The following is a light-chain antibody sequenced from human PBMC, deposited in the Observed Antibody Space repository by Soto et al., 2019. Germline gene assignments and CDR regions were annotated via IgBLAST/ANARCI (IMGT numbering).Light chain of an antibody. CDR3: LQGTHWPWT. CDR1: QSLVHSDGNTY. J-gene: IGKJ1*01. Sequence: DVEMTQSPLSLPVSLGQPASISCRSSQSLVHSDGNTYLNWFQQRPGQSPRRRISRAYQRDHGVPDRFRGSESSTDFPQKISRVEAEDVVVYYWLQGTHWPWTLGQGTKVQIK. V-gene: IGKV2-30*02. CDR2: RAY.